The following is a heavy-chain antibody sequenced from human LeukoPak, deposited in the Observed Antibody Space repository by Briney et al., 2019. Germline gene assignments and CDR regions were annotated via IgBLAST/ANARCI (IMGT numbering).Heavy chain of an antibody. V-gene: IGHV3-23*01. D-gene: IGHD3-10*01. CDR2: ISGSGGST. CDR3: ARGDKLLWFGELYADY. CDR1: GFTFSSYA. J-gene: IGHJ4*02. Sequence: GGSLRLSCAASGFTFSSYAMSWVRQAPGKGLEWVSAISGSGGSTYYADSVKGRFTISRDNSKNTLYLQMNSLRAEDTAVYYCARGDKLLWFGELYADYWGQGTLVTVSS.